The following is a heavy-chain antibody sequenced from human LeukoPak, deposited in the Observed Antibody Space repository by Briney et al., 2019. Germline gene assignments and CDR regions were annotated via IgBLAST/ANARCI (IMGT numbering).Heavy chain of an antibody. CDR1: GFTFSSYG. D-gene: IGHD6-13*01. Sequence: GGSLRLSCAASGFTFSSYGMSWVRQAPGKGLGWVSTISPTGGSTYYADSVKGRFTISRDSSKNTLYLQMNSLRAEDTAVYYCARGVIAAGGNDFDYWGQGTLVTVSS. CDR3: ARGVIAAGGNDFDY. V-gene: IGHV3-23*01. J-gene: IGHJ4*02. CDR2: ISPTGGST.